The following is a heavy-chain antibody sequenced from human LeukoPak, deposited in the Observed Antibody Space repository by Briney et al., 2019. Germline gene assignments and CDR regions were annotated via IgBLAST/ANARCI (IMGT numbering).Heavy chain of an antibody. CDR1: GYTFTGYY. Sequence: TSVKVSCKASGYTFTGYYMHWVRQAPGQGLEWMGRINPNSGGTNYAQKFQGRVTMTRDTSISTAYMELSRLRSDDTAVYYCARDLSSSGWSRYYFDYWGQGTLVTVSS. V-gene: IGHV1-2*06. CDR3: ARDLSSSGWSRYYFDY. D-gene: IGHD6-19*01. J-gene: IGHJ4*02. CDR2: INPNSGGT.